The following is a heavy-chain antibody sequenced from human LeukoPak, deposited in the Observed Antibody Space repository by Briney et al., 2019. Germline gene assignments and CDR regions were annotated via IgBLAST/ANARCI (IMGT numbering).Heavy chain of an antibody. Sequence: ASVKVPCKASGYTFTTYGIAWVRQAPGQGLEWMGWISGDNGNTNYAQNLQGRVTMTTDTSTTTAHMELRSLRSDDTAVYYCARDGYFDLWGRGTLVTVSS. CDR3: ARDGYFDL. CDR2: ISGDNGNT. CDR1: GYTFTTYG. V-gene: IGHV1-18*01. J-gene: IGHJ2*01.